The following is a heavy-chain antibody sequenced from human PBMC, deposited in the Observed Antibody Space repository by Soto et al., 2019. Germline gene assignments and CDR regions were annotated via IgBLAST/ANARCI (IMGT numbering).Heavy chain of an antibody. CDR2: ITPLLGTA. Sequence: QVQLVQSGAEVKKPGSSVRVSCKASGDTFTGHAITWVRQAPAQGLEWLGVITPLLGTANYAPNFQGRVTITADDSATTPFLDLTSLKFDDPAVYYCARLRLEPEGANIPLMFGLDVWGQGTTVTVSS. CDR1: GDTFTGHA. J-gene: IGHJ6*02. V-gene: IGHV1-69*01. D-gene: IGHD2-8*01. CDR3: ARLRLEPEGANIPLMFGLDV.